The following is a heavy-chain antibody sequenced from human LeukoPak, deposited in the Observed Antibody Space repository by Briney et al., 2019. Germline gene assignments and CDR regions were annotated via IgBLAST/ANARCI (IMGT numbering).Heavy chain of an antibody. D-gene: IGHD3-22*01. CDR2: IRYDGSNK. CDR1: GFTFSIDG. J-gene: IGHJ4*02. V-gene: IGHV3-30*02. Sequence: GGSLRLSCAASGFTFSIDGMHWVRQAPGKGLEWVAFIRYDGSNKYYSDSVKGRFTISRDNSKNTLYLQMNSLRVEDTAVYSCVKEWLLQDYWGQGTLVTVSS. CDR3: VKEWLLQDY.